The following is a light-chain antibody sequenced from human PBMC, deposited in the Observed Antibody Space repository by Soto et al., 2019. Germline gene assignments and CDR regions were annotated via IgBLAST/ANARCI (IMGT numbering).Light chain of an antibody. CDR3: QSYDISLSGSV. CDR2: GNS. CDR1: SSNIGAGYD. Sequence: QSVMTQAPSVSGAPGQRVTISCTGSSSNIGAGYDVHWYHQLPGTAPKLLIYGNSNRPSGVPDRFSGSKSGTSASLAITGLQAEDEADYYCQSYDISLSGSVFGTGTKLTVL. J-gene: IGLJ1*01. V-gene: IGLV1-40*01.